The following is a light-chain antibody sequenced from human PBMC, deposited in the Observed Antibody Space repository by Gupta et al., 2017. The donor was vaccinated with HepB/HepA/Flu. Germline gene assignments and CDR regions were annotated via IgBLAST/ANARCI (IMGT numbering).Light chain of an antibody. V-gene: IGKV1-9*01. CDR1: QGIRSN. CDR2: AAS. J-gene: IGKJ4*01. CDR3: QQCDHYPLT. Sequence: DTQLTQPPSFLSASVGDSVTITSRASQGIRSNLAWNQQNPGKAPKLLTYAASTLQSGVPSRFSGSGSGTDFTLTISSLQPEDFATSYCQQCDHYPLTFGGGTKVAIK.